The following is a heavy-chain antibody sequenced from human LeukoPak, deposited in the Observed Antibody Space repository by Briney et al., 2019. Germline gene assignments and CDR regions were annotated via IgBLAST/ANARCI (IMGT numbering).Heavy chain of an antibody. CDR1: TYISSDFV. V-gene: IGHV1-18*01. CDR3: ARVYLYTTGWSAAYYYFMDV. D-gene: IGHD3-16*02. Sequence: ASVKVSCKASTYISSDFVISWVRLAPGVGLEWMGWVSGDNGQTNYGHKFYGRVTMTMETSTNTASMELRGLRSDDTAIYYCARVYLYTTGWSAAYYYFMDVWGKGTTVTVSS. J-gene: IGHJ6*03. CDR2: VSGDNGQT.